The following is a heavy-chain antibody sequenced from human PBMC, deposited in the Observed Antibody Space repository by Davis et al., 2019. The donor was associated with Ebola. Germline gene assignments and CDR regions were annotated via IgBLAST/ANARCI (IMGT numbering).Heavy chain of an antibody. Sequence: GESLKISCAASGFTFSDSWMAWLRQAPGKGLEWLANMLHDGSEKYSAGPVKGRFTISRENARNSFYLQMNSLRVEDTAVYYCARDNYWKLDYWGQGILVTVSS. J-gene: IGHJ4*02. CDR3: ARDNYWKLDY. V-gene: IGHV3-7*01. CDR1: GFTFSDSW. D-gene: IGHD4-11*01. CDR2: MLHDGSEK.